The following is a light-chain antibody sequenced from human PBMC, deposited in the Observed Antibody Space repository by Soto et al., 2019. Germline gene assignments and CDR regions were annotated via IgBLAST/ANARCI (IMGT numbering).Light chain of an antibody. V-gene: IGLV2-14*02. CDR1: SSDVGSDYL. CDR3: CSYTTSSTRV. J-gene: IGLJ1*01. CDR2: EGT. Sequence: QSALTQPASVSGSPGQSITISCSGTSSDVGSDYLVSWYQQHPGTAPKLIIYEGTKRPSGVSDRFSGSRSGNTASLTISGLQTEDEGDYFCCSYTTSSTRVFGPGTKLTVL.